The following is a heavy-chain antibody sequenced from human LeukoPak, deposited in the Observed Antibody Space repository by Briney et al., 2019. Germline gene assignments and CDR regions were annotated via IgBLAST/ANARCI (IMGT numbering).Heavy chain of an antibody. CDR2: IYSGGST. D-gene: IGHD3-22*01. Sequence: GGSLRLSCAASGFTVSSNYMGWVRQAPGKGLEWVSVIYSGGSTYYADSVKGRFTISRDNSKNTLYLQMNSLRAEDTAVYYCARYYYDSSGYPYYLDYWGQGTLVTVSP. CDR1: GFTVSSNY. J-gene: IGHJ4*02. CDR3: ARYYYDSSGYPYYLDY. V-gene: IGHV3-53*01.